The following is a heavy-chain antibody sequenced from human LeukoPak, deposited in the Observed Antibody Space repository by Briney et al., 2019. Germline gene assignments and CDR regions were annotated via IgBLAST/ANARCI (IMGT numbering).Heavy chain of an antibody. CDR3: ARNYYDILTGYQSADY. D-gene: IGHD3-9*01. J-gene: IGHJ4*02. CDR2: MNPYSGNT. CDR1: GYTFTSYE. Sequence: ASVKVSCKASGYTFTSYEINWVRQATGQGLEWMGWMNPYSGNTGYAHKFQGRVTMTRNTSISTAYMELSSLRSGDTAVYYCARNYYDILTGYQSADYWGQGTLVTVSS. V-gene: IGHV1-8*01.